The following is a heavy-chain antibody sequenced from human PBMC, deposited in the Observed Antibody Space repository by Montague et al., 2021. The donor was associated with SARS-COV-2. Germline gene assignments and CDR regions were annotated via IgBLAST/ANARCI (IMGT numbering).Heavy chain of an antibody. CDR3: GTGLYWYFDL. J-gene: IGHJ2*01. D-gene: IGHD7-27*01. CDR2: NNSRGTN. V-gene: IGHV4-4*02. CDR1: GISITNRNW. Sequence: SETLSLTCAVSGISITNRNWWSCVHQPPGKVLEFLGKNNSRGTNHNAPPLHGRATMSVDKSNNQVLLRLTSVTAADTAIYYCGTGLYWYFDLWGHGTLVTVSS.